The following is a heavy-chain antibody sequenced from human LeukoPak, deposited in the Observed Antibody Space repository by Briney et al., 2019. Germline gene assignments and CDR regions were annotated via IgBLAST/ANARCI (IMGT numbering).Heavy chain of an antibody. V-gene: IGHV3-23*01. Sequence: GGSLRLSCAASGFTFSNYAMTWVRLTPGKGLEWVSSIRGSGGGTSYADSVKGRFTMSRDNSKSTLYLQINSLRAEDTALYYCGRDPNGDYVGAFDFWGQGTLVTVSS. CDR3: GRDPNGDYVGAFDF. CDR2: IRGSGGGT. J-gene: IGHJ3*01. D-gene: IGHD4-17*01. CDR1: GFTFSNYA.